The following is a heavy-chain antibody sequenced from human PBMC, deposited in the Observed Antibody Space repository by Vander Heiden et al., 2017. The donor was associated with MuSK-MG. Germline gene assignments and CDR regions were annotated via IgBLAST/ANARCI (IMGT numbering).Heavy chain of an antibody. CDR3: ARQDYGGNSERVAFDI. CDR2: IYPGDSDT. V-gene: IGHV5-51*01. J-gene: IGHJ3*02. Sequence: EVQLVQSGAEVKKPGESLKISCKGSGYSFTSYWIGWGRQMPGKGLEWMGIIYPGDSDTRYSPSFQGQVTISADKSISTAYLQWSSLKASDTAMYYCARQDYGGNSERVAFDIWGQGTMVTVSS. CDR1: GYSFTSYW. D-gene: IGHD4-17*01.